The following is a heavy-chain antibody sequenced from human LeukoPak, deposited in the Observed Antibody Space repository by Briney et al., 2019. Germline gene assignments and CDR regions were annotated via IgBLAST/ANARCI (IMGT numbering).Heavy chain of an antibody. Sequence: GGSLRLSCAASGFTFSSYAMSWVRQAPGKGLEWVSYISSSSSTIYYADSVKGRFTISRDNAKNTLYLQMNSLRDEDTAVYYCARVRYSYAPAFDYWGQGTLVTVSS. V-gene: IGHV3-48*02. D-gene: IGHD5-18*01. J-gene: IGHJ4*02. CDR3: ARVRYSYAPAFDY. CDR2: ISSSSSTI. CDR1: GFTFSSYA.